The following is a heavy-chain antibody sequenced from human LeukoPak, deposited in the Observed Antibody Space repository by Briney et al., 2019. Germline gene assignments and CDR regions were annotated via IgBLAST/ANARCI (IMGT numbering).Heavy chain of an antibody. Sequence: TGGSLRLSCAASGFTVSSNYMTWVRQAPGKGLEWVSVIYTGGSTYYADSVKGRFTISRDNSKNTVYLQMNSLRAEDTAVYYCARAPGSDWGQGTLVTVSS. CDR2: IYTGGST. J-gene: IGHJ4*02. CDR3: ARAPGSD. CDR1: GFTVSSNY. V-gene: IGHV3-53*01. D-gene: IGHD3-10*01.